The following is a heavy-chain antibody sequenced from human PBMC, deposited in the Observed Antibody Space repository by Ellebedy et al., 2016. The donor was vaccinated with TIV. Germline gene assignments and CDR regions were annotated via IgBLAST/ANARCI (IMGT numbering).Heavy chain of an antibody. V-gene: IGHV4-4*02. D-gene: IGHD2-2*01. CDR2: IHHSGMT. CDR3: ARGPNRNAGLGDV. Sequence: SETLSLXXAVSGGSISSSIWWSWVRQPPGKGPEWIGEIHHSGMTNYNPSLKSRVTISLDKSKNQFSLKLIPVTAADTAVEYCARGPNRNAGLGDVWGQGTKVTVS. CDR1: GGSISSSIW. J-gene: IGHJ6*02.